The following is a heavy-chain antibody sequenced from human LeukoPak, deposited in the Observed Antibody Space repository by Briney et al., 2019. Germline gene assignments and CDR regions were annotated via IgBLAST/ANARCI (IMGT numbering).Heavy chain of an antibody. CDR3: AVSPDAFDT. Sequence: GGSLRLSCAASGFTVSTNYMSWVRQAPGKGLEWVSVIYSGDTTFYANSVRGKFTISRDNSKNTLYLQMNSLRAEDTALYYCAVSPDAFDTWGQGTMVIVSS. CDR1: GFTVSTNY. J-gene: IGHJ3*02. V-gene: IGHV3-66*01. CDR2: IYSGDTT.